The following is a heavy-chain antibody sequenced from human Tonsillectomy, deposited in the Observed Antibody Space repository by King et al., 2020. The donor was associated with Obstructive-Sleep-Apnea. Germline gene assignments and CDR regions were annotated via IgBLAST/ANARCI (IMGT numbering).Heavy chain of an antibody. CDR3: AKDRDFNFDY. CDR2: IRFDGRNK. J-gene: IGHJ4*02. CDR1: GFTFSSYG. Sequence: VQLVESGGGVVQPGGSLRLSCAASGFTFSSYGMHWVRQTPGKGLEWVAFIRFDGRNKYYVDSVKGRFTISRDNSKNTLYLQMNSLRAEDTAVYYCAKDRDFNFDYWGQGTLVTVSS. V-gene: IGHV3-30*02. D-gene: IGHD3-3*01.